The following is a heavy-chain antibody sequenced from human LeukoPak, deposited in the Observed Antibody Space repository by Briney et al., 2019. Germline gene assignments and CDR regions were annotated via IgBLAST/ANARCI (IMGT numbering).Heavy chain of an antibody. CDR1: GFTFSNAW. CDR2: IKSKTDGGTT. CDR3: TTDHYVWGSYAESDY. Sequence: GSLRLSCAASGFTFSNAWMSWVRQAPGKGLEWVGRIKSKTDGGTTDYAAPVKGRFTISRDDSKNTLYLQMNSLKTEDTAVYYCTTDHYVWGSYAESDYWGQGTLVTVSS. D-gene: IGHD3-16*01. J-gene: IGHJ4*02. V-gene: IGHV3-15*01.